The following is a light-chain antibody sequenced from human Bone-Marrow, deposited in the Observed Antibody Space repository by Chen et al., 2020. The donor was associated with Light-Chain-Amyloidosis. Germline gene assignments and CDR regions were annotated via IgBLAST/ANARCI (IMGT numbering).Light chain of an antibody. CDR1: NIGSRS. J-gene: IGLJ3*02. Sequence: SYVLTQPSAVSVAPGQTAPIACGGNNIGSRSVHWYQQTPGHAPLLVVYDDSARPSGIPERLSGSNSGNTATLTISRDEAGDEADYYCQVWDRSSDRPVFGGGTKLTVL. CDR2: DDS. CDR3: QVWDRSSDRPV. V-gene: IGLV3-21*02.